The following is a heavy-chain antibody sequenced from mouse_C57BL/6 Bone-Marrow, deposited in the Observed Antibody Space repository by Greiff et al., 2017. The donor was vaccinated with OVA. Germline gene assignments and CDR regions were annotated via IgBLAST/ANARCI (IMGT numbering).Heavy chain of an antibody. CDR2: ISYSGST. J-gene: IGHJ1*03. D-gene: IGHD2-5*01. Sequence: EVKLVESGPGLAKPSQTLSLTCSVTGYSITSDYWNWIRKFPGNKLEYMGYISYSGSTYYNPSLKSRISITRNTSKNQYYLQLNSVTTEDTATYYCARSLYYSNYGYWYFDVWGTGTTVTVSS. CDR1: GYSITSDY. CDR3: ARSLYYSNYGYWYFDV. V-gene: IGHV3-8*01.